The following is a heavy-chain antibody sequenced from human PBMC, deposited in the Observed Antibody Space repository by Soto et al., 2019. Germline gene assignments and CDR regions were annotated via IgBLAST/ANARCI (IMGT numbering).Heavy chain of an antibody. Sequence: SETLSLTCAVYGGSFSGYYWSWIRQPPGKGLEWIGEINHSGSPNYNPSLKSRVTISVDTSKNQFSLKLSSVTAADTAVYYCARDLRSGYYYYYGMDVWGQGTTVTVSS. J-gene: IGHJ6*02. CDR2: INHSGSP. D-gene: IGHD2-15*01. CDR3: ARDLRSGYYYYYGMDV. CDR1: GGSFSGYY. V-gene: IGHV4-34*01.